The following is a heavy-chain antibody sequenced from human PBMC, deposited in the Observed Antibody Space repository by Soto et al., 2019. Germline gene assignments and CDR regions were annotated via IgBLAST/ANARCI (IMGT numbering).Heavy chain of an antibody. CDR1: GGSISSGGYY. D-gene: IGHD6-6*01. Sequence: SETLSLTCTVSGGSISSGGYYWSWIRQHPGKGLEWIGYIYYSGSTYYNPSLKSRVTISVDTSKNQFSLKLSSVTAADTAVYYCARFTEEMYSSSSVSIGNWFDPWGQGTLVTVSS. J-gene: IGHJ5*02. CDR2: IYYSGST. CDR3: ARFTEEMYSSSSVSIGNWFDP. V-gene: IGHV4-31*03.